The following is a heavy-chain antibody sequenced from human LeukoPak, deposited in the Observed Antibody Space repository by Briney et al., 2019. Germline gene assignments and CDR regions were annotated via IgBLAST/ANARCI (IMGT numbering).Heavy chain of an antibody. CDR3: ASTNHYSSSSRFDY. Sequence: PSETLSLTCAVSGYSISSVYYWGWIRQPPGKGLEWIGSIYHSGSTYYNPSLKSRVTISVDTSKNQFSLKLSSVTAADTAVYYCASTNHYSSSSRFDYWGQGTLVTVSS. CDR1: GYSISSVYY. CDR2: IYHSGST. V-gene: IGHV4-38-2*01. D-gene: IGHD6-6*01. J-gene: IGHJ4*02.